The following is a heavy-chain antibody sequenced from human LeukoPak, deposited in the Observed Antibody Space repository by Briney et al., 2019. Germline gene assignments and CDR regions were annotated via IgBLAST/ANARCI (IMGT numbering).Heavy chain of an antibody. CDR1: GGSISSGSYY. CDR2: IYTSGST. D-gene: IGHD5-18*01. Sequence: SQTLSLTCTVSGGSISSGSYYWSWIRQPARKGLEWIGRIYTSGSTNYNPSLKSRVTISVDTSKNQFSLKLSSVTAADTAVYYCARDTAWRAFDIWGQATMVTVSS. V-gene: IGHV4-61*02. J-gene: IGHJ3*02. CDR3: ARDTAWRAFDI.